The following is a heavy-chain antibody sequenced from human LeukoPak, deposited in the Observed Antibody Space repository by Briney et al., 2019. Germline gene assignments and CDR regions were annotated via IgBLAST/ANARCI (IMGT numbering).Heavy chain of an antibody. CDR2: IKQDRSEK. D-gene: IGHD3-16*02. Sequence: PGGSLRLSCSASGFTFSSYWMSWVRQAPGKGLEWVANIKQDRSEKYYVDSVKGRFTISRDNAKNSLYLQMNSLRAEDTAVYYCARAHIVGFDYYYYLDVWGRGTTVTVSS. CDR3: ARAHIVGFDYYYYLDV. CDR1: GFTFSSYW. V-gene: IGHV3-7*01. J-gene: IGHJ6*03.